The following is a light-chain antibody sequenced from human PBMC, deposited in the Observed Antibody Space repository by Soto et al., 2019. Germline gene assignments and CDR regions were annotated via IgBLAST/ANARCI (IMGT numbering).Light chain of an antibody. Sequence: EIVMTQSPATLSVSPGQRATLSCRASQSISSKLAWYQQKPGQAPRLLIYDASTRATGIPAWFSGSGSGTEFTLTISSLQSEDFAVYYCQQYNNWPPEYTFGQGTKLEIK. V-gene: IGKV3D-15*01. CDR1: QSISSK. CDR2: DAS. J-gene: IGKJ2*01. CDR3: QQYNNWPPEYT.